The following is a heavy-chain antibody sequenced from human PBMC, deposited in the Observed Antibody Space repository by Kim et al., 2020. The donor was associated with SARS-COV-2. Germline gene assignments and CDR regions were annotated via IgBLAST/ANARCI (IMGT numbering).Heavy chain of an antibody. CDR1: GFTFSSYA. Sequence: GGSLRLSCSASGFTFSSYAMHWVRQAPGKGLEYVSAISSNGGSTYYADSVKGRFTISRDNSKNTLYLQMSSLRAEDTAVYYCVNTGIAVAVPFDYWGQGTLVTVSS. CDR3: VNTGIAVAVPFDY. J-gene: IGHJ4*02. D-gene: IGHD6-19*01. V-gene: IGHV3-64D*06. CDR2: ISSNGGST.